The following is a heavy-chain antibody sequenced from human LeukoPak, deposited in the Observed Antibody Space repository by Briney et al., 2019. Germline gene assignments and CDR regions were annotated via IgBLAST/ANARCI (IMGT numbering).Heavy chain of an antibody. CDR3: ARDRRDGYNYGANEIDY. V-gene: IGHV4-31*03. Sequence: SETLSLTCTVSGGSISSGGYYWSWIRQHPGKGLEWIGYIYYSGSTYYNPSLKSRVTISVDTSKNQFSLKLSSVTAADTAVHYCARDRRDGYNYGANEIDYWGQGTLVTVSS. J-gene: IGHJ4*02. D-gene: IGHD5-24*01. CDR1: GGSISSGGYY. CDR2: IYYSGST.